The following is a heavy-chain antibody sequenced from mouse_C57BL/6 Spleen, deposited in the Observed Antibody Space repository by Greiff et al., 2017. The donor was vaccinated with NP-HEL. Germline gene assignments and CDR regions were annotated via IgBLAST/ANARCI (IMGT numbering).Heavy chain of an antibody. CDR1: GFTFSDYY. V-gene: IGHV5-16*01. CDR3: ARASSSAFDY. CDR2: INYDGSST. D-gene: IGHD1-1*01. J-gene: IGHJ2*01. Sequence: EVQLQESEGGLVQPGSSMKLSCTASGFTFSDYYMAWVRQVPEKGLEWVANINYDGSSTYYLDSLKSRFIISRDNAKNILYLQMSSLKSEDTATYYCARASSSAFDYWGQGTTLTVSS.